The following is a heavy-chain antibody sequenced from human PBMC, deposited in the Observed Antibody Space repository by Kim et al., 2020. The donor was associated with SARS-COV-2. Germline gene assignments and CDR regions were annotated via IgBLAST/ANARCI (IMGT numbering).Heavy chain of an antibody. CDR3: AKFPYYYDSSGYYQSILIDY. J-gene: IGHJ4*02. D-gene: IGHD3-22*01. CDR1: GFTFSSYA. CDR2: ISGSGGST. V-gene: IGHV3-23*01. Sequence: GGSLRLSCAASGFTFSSYAMSWVRQAPGKGLEWVSAISGSGGSTYYADSVKGRFTISRDNSKNTLYLQMNSLRAEDTAVYYCAKFPYYYDSSGYYQSILIDYWGQGTLVTVSS.